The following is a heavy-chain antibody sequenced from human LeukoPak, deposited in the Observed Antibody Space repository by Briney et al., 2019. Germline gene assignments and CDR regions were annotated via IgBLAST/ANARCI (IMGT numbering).Heavy chain of an antibody. CDR3: ARDMEWLRLGNWFDP. CDR2: ISAYNGNT. J-gene: IGHJ5*02. V-gene: IGHV1-18*01. D-gene: IGHD5-12*01. CDR1: GYTFTSYG. Sequence: ASVKVSCKAFGYTFTSYGISWVRQAPGQGLEWMGWISAYNGNTNYAQKLQGRVTMTTDTSTSTAYMELRSLRSDDTAVYYCARDMEWLRLGNWFDPWGQGTLVTVSS.